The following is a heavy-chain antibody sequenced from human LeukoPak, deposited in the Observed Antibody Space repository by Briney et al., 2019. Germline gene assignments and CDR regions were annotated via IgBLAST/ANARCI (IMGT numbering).Heavy chain of an antibody. CDR1: GYTFTGYY. J-gene: IGHJ4*02. D-gene: IGHD1-26*01. V-gene: IGHV1-2*04. Sequence: ASVKVSCKASGYTFTGYYMHWVRQAPGQGLEWMGWINPNSGGTNYAQKFQGWVTMTRDTSISTAYMELSRLRSDDTAVYYCARALGIGGSQLEGAPFDYWGQGTLVTVSS. CDR2: INPNSGGT. CDR3: ARALGIGGSQLEGAPFDY.